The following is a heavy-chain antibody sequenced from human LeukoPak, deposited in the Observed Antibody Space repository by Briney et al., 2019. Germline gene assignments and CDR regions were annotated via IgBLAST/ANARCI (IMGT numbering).Heavy chain of an antibody. Sequence: SVKVSCKASGGTFSSYAISWVRQAPGQGLEWMGGIIPIFGTANYAQKFQGRVTITADESTGTAYMELSSLRSEDTAVYYCARGGVAAAGPANDYWGQGTLVTVSS. CDR3: ARGGVAAAGPANDY. CDR1: GGTFSSYA. V-gene: IGHV1-69*01. CDR2: IIPIFGTA. J-gene: IGHJ4*02. D-gene: IGHD6-13*01.